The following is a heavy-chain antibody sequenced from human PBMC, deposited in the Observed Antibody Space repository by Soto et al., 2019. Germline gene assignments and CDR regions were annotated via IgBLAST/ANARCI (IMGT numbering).Heavy chain of an antibody. V-gene: IGHV4-59*08. CDR1: GGSIRSHY. CDR3: ARHSLALRKNNWFDP. Sequence: PSETLSLTCAVSGGSIRSHYWAWIRQPPGMGLDYIGHIHHTGITKYNPSHKSRVTMSVDTSKNQFSLRLSSVTAADTALYFCARHSLALRKNNWFDPWGQGIMVTV. D-gene: IGHD3-3*02. J-gene: IGHJ5*02. CDR2: IHHTGIT.